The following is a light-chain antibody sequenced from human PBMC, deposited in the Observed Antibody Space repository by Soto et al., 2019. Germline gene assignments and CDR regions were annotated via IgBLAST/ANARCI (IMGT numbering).Light chain of an antibody. CDR3: HQPYILPRT. V-gene: IGKV1-39*01. CDR2: NAF. J-gene: IGKJ1*01. CDR1: QNIDTY. Sequence: DIQMTQSPSSLSASVGDRVTITCRTSQNIDTYLKWYQQKPGKAPRLLIYNAFILHSGVPSRFSGSGSGTDFTLTISSLQPEDFATYYCHQPYILPRTFVQGTRVEI.